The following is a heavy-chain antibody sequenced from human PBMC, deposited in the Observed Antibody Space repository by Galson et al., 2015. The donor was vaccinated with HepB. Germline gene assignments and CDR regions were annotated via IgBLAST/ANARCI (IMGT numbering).Heavy chain of an antibody. J-gene: IGHJ6*03. CDR3: AKDKSASYYYMDV. CDR2: ISWNGGSI. Sequence: SLRLSCAASGFTFDGYAMHWVRQVPGKGLEWVSGISWNGGSIGYADSVKGRFTISRDNAKNSLYLQMNSLRAEDTALYYCAKDKSASYYYMDVWGKGTTVTVSS. D-gene: IGHD6-25*01. V-gene: IGHV3-9*01. CDR1: GFTFDGYA.